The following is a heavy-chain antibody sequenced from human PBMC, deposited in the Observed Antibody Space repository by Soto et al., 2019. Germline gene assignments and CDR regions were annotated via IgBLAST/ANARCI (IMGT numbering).Heavy chain of an antibody. V-gene: IGHV3-48*02. D-gene: IGHD3-22*01. CDR2: ISSSSSTI. Sequence: GGSLRLSCAASGFTFSSYSMNWVRQAPGKGLEWVSYISSSSSTIYYADSVKGRFTISRDNAKNSLYLQMNSLRDEDTAVYYCARDQYYYDSSGYPNSFDYWGQGTLVTVSS. CDR3: ARDQYYYDSSGYPNSFDY. CDR1: GFTFSSYS. J-gene: IGHJ4*02.